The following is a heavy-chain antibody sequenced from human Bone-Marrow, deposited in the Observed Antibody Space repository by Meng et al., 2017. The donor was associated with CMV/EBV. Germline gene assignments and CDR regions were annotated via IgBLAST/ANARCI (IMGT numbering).Heavy chain of an antibody. CDR3: ARDPSSSGTYGTFDI. Sequence: SETLSLTCAVSGGSISSSNWWSWVRQPPGKGLEWIGEIYHSGSTNYNPSLKSRVTISVDKSKNQFSLKLSSVTAADTAVYYCARDPSSSGTYGTFDIWGQGTMVTVSS. J-gene: IGHJ3*02. CDR1: GGSISSSNW. V-gene: IGHV4-4*02. CDR2: IYHSGST. D-gene: IGHD1-26*01.